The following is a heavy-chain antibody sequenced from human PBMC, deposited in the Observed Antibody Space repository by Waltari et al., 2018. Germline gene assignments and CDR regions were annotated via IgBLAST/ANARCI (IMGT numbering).Heavy chain of an antibody. CDR3: ARDRGKGLYLDS. J-gene: IGHJ4*02. CDR1: GDSLTNNFW. Sequence: QVQLRESGPGLVNPSGTLSLTCIVSGDSLTNNFWWSWDRQRPGKSLEWLGQIYRTGKTNYNPSLESRVIVSIDTSNNQLSLKLTSVTAADTAIYYCARDRGKGLYLDSWGQGILVTVSP. CDR2: IYRTGKT. D-gene: IGHD2-15*01. V-gene: IGHV4-4*02.